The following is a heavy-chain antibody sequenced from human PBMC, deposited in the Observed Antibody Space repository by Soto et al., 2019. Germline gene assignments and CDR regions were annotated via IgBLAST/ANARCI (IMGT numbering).Heavy chain of an antibody. Sequence: GASVKVSCKASGYIFTTYAIHWVRPAPGQRLEWMGWINAGNGDTGHSQKFQGRITITSDTSASTAYMELSSLRSGDTAVYYCARSLSSGYSGPAWFDPWGQGSLVTVSS. CDR3: ARSLSSGYSGPAWFDP. J-gene: IGHJ5*02. V-gene: IGHV1-3*01. D-gene: IGHD5-12*01. CDR2: INAGNGDT. CDR1: GYIFTTYA.